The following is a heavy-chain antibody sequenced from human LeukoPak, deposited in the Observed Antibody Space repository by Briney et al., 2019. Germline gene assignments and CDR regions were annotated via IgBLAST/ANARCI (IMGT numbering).Heavy chain of an antibody. Sequence: GGSPRLSCAASGFTFSSYAMSWVRQAPGKELEWVSAISGSGGSTYYADSVKGRFTISRDNSKNTLYLQMNSLRAEDTAVYYCAKTSYDSSGYYYFDYWGQGTLVTVSS. D-gene: IGHD3-22*01. CDR3: AKTSYDSSGYYYFDY. V-gene: IGHV3-23*01. CDR1: GFTFSSYA. CDR2: ISGSGGST. J-gene: IGHJ4*02.